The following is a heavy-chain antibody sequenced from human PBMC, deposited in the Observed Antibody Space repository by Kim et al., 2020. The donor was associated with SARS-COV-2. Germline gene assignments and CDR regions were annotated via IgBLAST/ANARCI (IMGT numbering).Heavy chain of an antibody. CDR3: ARSYGDQAFDV. CDR2: IYPGDSGT. D-gene: IGHD4-17*01. J-gene: IGHJ3*01. V-gene: IGHV5-51*06. CDR1: GYTFTTSW. Sequence: GESLKISCKGSGYTFTTSWIAWVRQMPGKGPEYMGIIYPGDSGTRYNQSFEGQVTISDDKSISTVFLHWGSLKASDTAMYYCARSYGDQAFDVWGQGTMITVSS.